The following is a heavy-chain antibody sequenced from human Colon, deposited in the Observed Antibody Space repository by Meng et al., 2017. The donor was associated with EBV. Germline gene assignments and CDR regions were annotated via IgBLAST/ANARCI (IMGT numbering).Heavy chain of an antibody. CDR1: GTSISTSNW. Sequence: QLLLQESAAGLVSPSGTLSLTCAVSGTSISTSNWWIWIRQSPGEGLEWIGAIYHNGQTNYNPSLKSRVSMSVDESKNEFSLNLKSVTAADTAVYYCARDGGVTHIPWGQGVLVTVS. CDR2: IYHNGQT. V-gene: IGHV4-4*02. CDR3: ARDGGVTHIP. D-gene: IGHD2-8*02. J-gene: IGHJ5*02.